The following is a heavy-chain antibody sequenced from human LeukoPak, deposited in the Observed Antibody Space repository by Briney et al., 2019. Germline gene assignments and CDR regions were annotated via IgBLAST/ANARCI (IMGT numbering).Heavy chain of an antibody. CDR2: INPNSGGT. D-gene: IGHD1-26*01. J-gene: IGHJ4*02. V-gene: IGHV1-2*02. CDR3: ARDRSVGRGATPGY. CDR1: GYTFTGYY. Sequence: GASVKVSCKASGYTFTGYYMHWVRQAPGQGLEWMGWINPNSGGTNYAQKFQGRVTMTRDTSISTAYMELSRLRSDDTAVYYCARDRSVGRGATPGYWGQGTLVTVSS.